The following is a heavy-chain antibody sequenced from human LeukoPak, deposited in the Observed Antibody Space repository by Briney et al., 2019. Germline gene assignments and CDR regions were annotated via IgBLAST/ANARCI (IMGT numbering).Heavy chain of an antibody. CDR2: ISSDGSSA. V-gene: IGHV3-74*01. CDR1: GFTFCSNW. Sequence: GGSLRLSCAVSGFTFCSNWMYWVRQAPGKGLVWVSRISSDGSSATYADSVKGRFTISRDNAKNTLYLQMNSLRAEDTAVYYCATFVGIAAGWGQGTLVTVSS. CDR3: ATFVGIAAG. D-gene: IGHD6-13*01. J-gene: IGHJ4*02.